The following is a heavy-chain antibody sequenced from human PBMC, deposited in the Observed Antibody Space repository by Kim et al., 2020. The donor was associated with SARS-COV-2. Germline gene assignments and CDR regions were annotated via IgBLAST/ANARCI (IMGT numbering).Heavy chain of an antibody. D-gene: IGHD2-2*01. J-gene: IGHJ4*02. V-gene: IGHV3-30*07. CDR3: ARGGGYCSSTSCRIDY. Sequence: SVKGRFTIARDNSKNALYLQMNRLRAEETAVYYCARGGGYCSSTSCRIDYWGQGTLVTVSS.